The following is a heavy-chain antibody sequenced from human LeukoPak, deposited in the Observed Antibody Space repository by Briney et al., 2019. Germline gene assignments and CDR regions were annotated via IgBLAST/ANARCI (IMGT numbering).Heavy chain of an antibody. CDR1: GGTFSSYA. J-gene: IGHJ6*02. V-gene: IGHV1-69*13. CDR3: ARGDIVVVPAAIYPAYYYYYGMDV. CDR2: IIPIFGTA. Sequence: SVTVSCKASGGTFSSYAISWVRQAPGQGLEWMGGIIPIFGTANYAQKFQGRVTITADESTSTAYMELSSLRSEDTAVYYCARGDIVVVPAAIYPAYYYYYGMDVWGQGTTVTVSS. D-gene: IGHD2-2*01.